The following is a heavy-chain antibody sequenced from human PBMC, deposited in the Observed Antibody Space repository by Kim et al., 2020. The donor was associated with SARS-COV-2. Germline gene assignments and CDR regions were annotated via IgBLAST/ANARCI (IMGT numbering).Heavy chain of an antibody. CDR1: GFTFSSYA. J-gene: IGHJ3*02. CDR3: AKDQEPDYYDSGRAFDI. Sequence: GGSLRLSCAASGFTFSSYAMSWVRQAPGKGLEWVSAISGSGGSTYYADSVKGRFTISRDNSKNTLYLQMNSLRAEDTAVYYCAKDQEPDYYDSGRAFDIWGQGTMVTVSS. D-gene: IGHD3-22*01. CDR2: ISGSGGST. V-gene: IGHV3-23*01.